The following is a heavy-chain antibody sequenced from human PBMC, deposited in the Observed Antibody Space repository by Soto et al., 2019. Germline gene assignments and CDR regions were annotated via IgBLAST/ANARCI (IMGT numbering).Heavy chain of an antibody. V-gene: IGHV4-59*12. J-gene: IGHJ4*02. CDR2: IYHSGST. D-gene: IGHD3-22*01. Sequence: SETLSLTRTVSGGSLSSYYWTWILQHPGKGLEWIGEIYHSGSTNYNPSLKSRVTISVDKSKNQFSLKLSSVTAADTAVYYCARTYYDSSGSYFDYWGQGTLVTVSS. CDR3: ARTYYDSSGSYFDY. CDR1: GGSLSSYY.